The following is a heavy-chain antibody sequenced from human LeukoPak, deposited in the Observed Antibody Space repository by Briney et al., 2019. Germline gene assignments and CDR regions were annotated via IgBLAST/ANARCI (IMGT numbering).Heavy chain of an antibody. D-gene: IGHD5-12*01. CDR3: ATHSGYDYLSDY. CDR2: IKSKTDGGTT. Sequence: GGSLRLSCAASGFTFNNAWMSWVCHAPAQGQDWDGRIKSKTDGGTTDYAAPVKGSSTISSDDSKNTPYMEMNIMTTDNTAEYYCATHSGYDYLSDYWGQGTLVTVSS. V-gene: IGHV3-15*01. J-gene: IGHJ4*02. CDR1: GFTFNNAW.